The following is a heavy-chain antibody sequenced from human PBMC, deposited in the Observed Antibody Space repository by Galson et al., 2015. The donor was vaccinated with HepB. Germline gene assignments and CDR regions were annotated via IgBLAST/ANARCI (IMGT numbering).Heavy chain of an antibody. CDR3: AHSVDNWNDRLNWFDP. CDR2: IYSDDDK. Sequence: PALVNPTQTLTLTCTFSGFSLSTSVVGVGWIRQPPGKALEWLALIYSDDDKRYSPSLKSRRTITKDTCKNQVVLTKTNMDPVDTATYYGAHSVDNWNDRLNWFDPWGQGTLVTVSS. CDR1: GFSLSTSVVG. V-gene: IGHV2-5*02. J-gene: IGHJ5*02. D-gene: IGHD1-20*01.